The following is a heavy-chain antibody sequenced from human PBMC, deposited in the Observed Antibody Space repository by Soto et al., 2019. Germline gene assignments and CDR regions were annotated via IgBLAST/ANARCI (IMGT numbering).Heavy chain of an antibody. CDR2: ISSSSSYI. D-gene: IGHD2-21*01. Sequence: GGSLRLSCAASGFTFSSYSMNWVRQAPGKKLKRISSISSSSSYIYYADSVKGRFTISRDNAKNSLYLQMNSLRAEDTAVYYCARVAYCGGDCYYYYYYYMDVWGKGTTVTVSS. CDR1: GFTFSSYS. CDR3: ARVAYCGGDCYYYYYYYMDV. V-gene: IGHV3-21*01. J-gene: IGHJ6*03.